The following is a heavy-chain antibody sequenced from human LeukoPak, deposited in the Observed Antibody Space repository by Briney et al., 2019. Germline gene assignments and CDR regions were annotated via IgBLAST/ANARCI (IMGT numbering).Heavy chain of an antibody. CDR3: ARVTRDYDSRGYTGPNDY. D-gene: IGHD3-22*01. CDR1: GGSFSGYY. Sequence: SETLSLTCAVYGGSFSGYYWSWIRQPPGKGLEWIGEINHGGSTNYNPSLKSRVTISVDTSKNQFSLKLSSVTAADTAVYYCARVTRDYDSRGYTGPNDYWGQGTLVTVSS. CDR2: INHGGST. V-gene: IGHV4-34*01. J-gene: IGHJ4*02.